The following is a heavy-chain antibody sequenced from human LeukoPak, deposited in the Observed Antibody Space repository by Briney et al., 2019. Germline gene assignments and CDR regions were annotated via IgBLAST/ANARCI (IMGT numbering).Heavy chain of an antibody. V-gene: IGHV4-59*12. D-gene: IGHD3-9*01. CDR2: IYYSGST. J-gene: IGHJ5*02. Sequence: SETLSLTCTVSGGSISSYYWSWIRQPPGKGLEWIGYIYYSGSTNYNPSLKSRVTISVDTSKNQFSLKLSSVTAADTAVYYCARGRFDRSIDPWGQGTLVTVSS. CDR3: ARGRFDRSIDP. CDR1: GGSISSYY.